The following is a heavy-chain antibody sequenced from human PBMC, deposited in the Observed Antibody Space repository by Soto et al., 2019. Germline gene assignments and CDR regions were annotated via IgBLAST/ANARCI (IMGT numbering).Heavy chain of an antibody. CDR2: IIPIFGTA. V-gene: IGHV1-69*12. J-gene: IGHJ4*02. D-gene: IGHD4-17*01. CDR3: AGGAPPDDYGDYDY. CDR1: GGTFSSYA. Sequence: QVQLVQSGAEVKKPGSSVKVTCKAYGGTFSSYAISWVRQAPGQGLEWMGGIIPIFGTANYAQKFQGRVTITADESTSTAYMELSSLRSEDTAVYYCAGGAPPDDYGDYDYWGQGTLVTVSS.